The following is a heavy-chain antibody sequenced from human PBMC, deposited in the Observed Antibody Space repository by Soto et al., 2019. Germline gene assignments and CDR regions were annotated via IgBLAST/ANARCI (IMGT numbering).Heavy chain of an antibody. Sequence: ASVKVSCKASGYTFTSYDINWVRQPTGQGLEWMGWMNPNSGNTGYAQKFQGRVTMTRNTSISTAYMELSSLRSEDTAVYYCARGPLLLQSDGMDVWGQGTTVTVSS. V-gene: IGHV1-8*01. CDR3: ARGPLLLQSDGMDV. CDR2: MNPNSGNT. D-gene: IGHD3-10*01. J-gene: IGHJ6*02. CDR1: GYTFTSYD.